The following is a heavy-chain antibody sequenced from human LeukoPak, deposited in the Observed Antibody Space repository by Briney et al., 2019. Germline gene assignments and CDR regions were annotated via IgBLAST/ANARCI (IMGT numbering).Heavy chain of an antibody. CDR3: AKNRDYIWESYRSFDS. V-gene: IGHV3-21*01. CDR1: GFTFSSYT. Sequence: GGSLRLSCAVSGFTFSSYTMNWVRQAPGKGLEWVSSISSSSSYIYYADSMKGRFTISRDNAKNSLYLQMNSLRAEDTAMYYCAKNRDYIWESYRSFDSWGQGTLVTVSS. J-gene: IGHJ4*02. D-gene: IGHD3-16*02. CDR2: ISSSSSYI.